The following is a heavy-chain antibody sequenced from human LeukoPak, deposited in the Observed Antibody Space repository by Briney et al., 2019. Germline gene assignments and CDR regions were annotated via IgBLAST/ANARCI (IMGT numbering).Heavy chain of an antibody. CDR2: MNPNSGNT. Sequence: ASVKVSCKASGYTFTSYDINWVRQATGQGLEWMGWMNPNSGNTGYAQKFQGRVTMTRNTSISTAYMELSSLRSEDTAVYYCARSMRYCSGGSCYTSGWFDPWGQGTLVTVSS. CDR1: GYTFTSYD. D-gene: IGHD2-15*01. V-gene: IGHV1-8*01. J-gene: IGHJ5*02. CDR3: ARSMRYCSGGSCYTSGWFDP.